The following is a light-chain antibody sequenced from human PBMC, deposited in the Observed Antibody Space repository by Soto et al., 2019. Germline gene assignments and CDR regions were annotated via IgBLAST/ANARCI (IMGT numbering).Light chain of an antibody. CDR3: CSFAGTFPV. CDR2: DVS. Sequence: QSALTQPRSVSGSPGQSVTIPCTGTSSDVGVYDYVSWYQQCPGKAPRLIIYDVSKRPSGVPDRFSGSKSGNTASLTISGLQAEDEADYYCCSFAGTFPVFGTGTKVTVL. J-gene: IGLJ1*01. CDR1: SSDVGVYDY. V-gene: IGLV2-11*01.